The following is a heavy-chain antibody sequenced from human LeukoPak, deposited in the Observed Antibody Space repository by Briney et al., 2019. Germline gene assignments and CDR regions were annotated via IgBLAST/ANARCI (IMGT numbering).Heavy chain of an antibody. CDR1: GGSISSYY. J-gene: IGHJ4*02. D-gene: IGHD3-22*01. Sequence: SETLSLTCTVSGGSISSYYWSWIRQPPGKGLEWIGSIYYSGSTYYNPSLKSRVTISVDTSKNQFSLKLSSVTAADTAVYYCARLPTLNYYDSSGPDYWGQGTLVTVSS. V-gene: IGHV4-39*01. CDR3: ARLPTLNYYDSSGPDY. CDR2: IYYSGST.